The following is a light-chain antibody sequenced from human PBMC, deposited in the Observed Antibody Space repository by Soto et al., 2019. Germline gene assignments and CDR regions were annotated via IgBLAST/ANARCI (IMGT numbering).Light chain of an antibody. CDR1: QSLNNR. J-gene: IGKJ5*01. Sequence: DIQLTQSTSTLSASVGDRVTITCRASQSLNNRLAWYQQKPGKAPKLLIYDASTLESGVPSRFSGSGSGTEFTLTISSLQTDDFATYYCQQYNSYPITFGQGTRLEIK. CDR3: QQYNSYPIT. V-gene: IGKV1-5*01. CDR2: DAS.